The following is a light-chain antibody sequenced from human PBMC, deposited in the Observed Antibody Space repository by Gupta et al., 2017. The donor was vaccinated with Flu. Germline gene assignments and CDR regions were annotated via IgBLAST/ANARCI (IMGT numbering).Light chain of an antibody. CDR3: AAWDDSLGGWV. V-gene: IGLV1-47*01. CDR1: SSNIGSNF. Sequence: QSVVTQPPSASGTPGQRVTMSCSGSSSNIGSNFVFWYQQLPGTAPRLLISKNDQRPSRVPDRFSGSKSGTSASLAISGLRSEDEADYYCAAWDDSLGGWVFGGGTKLTVL. J-gene: IGLJ3*02. CDR2: KND.